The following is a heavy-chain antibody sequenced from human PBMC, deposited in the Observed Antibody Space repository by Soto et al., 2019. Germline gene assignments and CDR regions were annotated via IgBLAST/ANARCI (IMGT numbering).Heavy chain of an antibody. V-gene: IGHV3-74*01. CDR2: INSGASTT. J-gene: IGHJ4*02. D-gene: IGHD3-10*01. Sequence: DVQLVESGGGLVQPGGSLRLSCAASGFTFSSSWMHWVRQAPGKGLVWVSRINSGASTTNYADSVKGRFTISRDNAKNTVYLHMDSLTADDTAVYYCASGPTGWFGYDYWGQGTLVTVSS. CDR3: ASGPTGWFGYDY. CDR1: GFTFSSSW.